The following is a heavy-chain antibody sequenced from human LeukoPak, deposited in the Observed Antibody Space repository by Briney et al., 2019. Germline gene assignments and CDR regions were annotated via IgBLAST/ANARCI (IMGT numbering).Heavy chain of an antibody. J-gene: IGHJ6*03. CDR1: GYTFTSYD. CDR3: ARGPHSSSWYPYYYYMDV. V-gene: IGHV1-8*01. Sequence: ASVKVSCKASGYTFTSYDINWVRQATGRGLEWMGWMNPNSGNTGYAQKFQGRVTMTRNTSISTAYMELSSLRSEDTAVYYCARGPHSSSWYPYYYYMDVWGKGTTVTVSS. D-gene: IGHD6-13*01. CDR2: MNPNSGNT.